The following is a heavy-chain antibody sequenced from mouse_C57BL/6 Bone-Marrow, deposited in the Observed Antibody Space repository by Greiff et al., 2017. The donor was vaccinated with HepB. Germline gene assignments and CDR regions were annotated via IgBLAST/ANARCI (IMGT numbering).Heavy chain of an antibody. CDR2: IDPANGNT. CDR1: GFNIKNTY. CDR3: ARGCIQLRSPLDY. V-gene: IGHV14-3*01. D-gene: IGHD1-1*01. Sequence: DVKLVESVAELVRPGASVKLSCTASGFNIKNTYMHWVKQRPEQGLEWIGRIDPANGNTKYAPKFQGKATITADTSSNTAYLQLSSLTSEDTAIYYCARGCIQLRSPLDYWGQGTTLTVSS. J-gene: IGHJ2*01.